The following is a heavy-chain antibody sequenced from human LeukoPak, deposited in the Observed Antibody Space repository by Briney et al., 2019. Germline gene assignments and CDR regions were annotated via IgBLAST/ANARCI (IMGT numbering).Heavy chain of an antibody. V-gene: IGHV3-7*01. J-gene: IGHJ4*02. CDR2: IKQDGSEK. CDR3: ARVLGTYYYDSSGYYGEDY. Sequence: PGGSLRLSCAASGFTFSSYWMSWVRQAPGKGLEWVANIKQDGSEKYYVDSVKGRFTISRDNAKNSLYLQMNSLRAEDTAVYYCARVLGTYYYDSSGYYGEDYWGQGTLVTVSS. D-gene: IGHD3-22*01. CDR1: GFTFSSYW.